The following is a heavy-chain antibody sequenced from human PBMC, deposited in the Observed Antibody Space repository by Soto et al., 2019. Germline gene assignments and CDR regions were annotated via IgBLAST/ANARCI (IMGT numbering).Heavy chain of an antibody. CDR1: GYTFSNYG. CDR2: ISLYSDGT. V-gene: IGHV1-18*01. Sequence: ASVKVSCKSSGYTFSNYGITWVLQAPGQPLEWLGWISLYSDGTNYAQKFQGRVSMTTDTSTTTAYMELRSLRSDDTAVYYCARVVPGAEAWFGPWGQGTLVTVSS. D-gene: IGHD2-2*01. CDR3: ARVVPGAEAWFGP. J-gene: IGHJ5*02.